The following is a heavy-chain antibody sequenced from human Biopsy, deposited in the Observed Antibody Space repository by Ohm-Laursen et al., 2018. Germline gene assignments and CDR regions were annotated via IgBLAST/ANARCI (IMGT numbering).Heavy chain of an antibody. V-gene: IGHV4-61*01. Sequence: TLSLTCTVSGDSLTSGPENWSWIRQSPGQGLEYIGFIYSGGNTNYNPSLKNRVTVSVDTSKNQFYLKLYSVTAADTAVYYCARGRRTSGWPYFDNWGQGALVIVSP. D-gene: IGHD6-19*01. J-gene: IGHJ4*02. CDR2: IYSGGNT. CDR3: ARGRRTSGWPYFDN. CDR1: GDSLTSGPEN.